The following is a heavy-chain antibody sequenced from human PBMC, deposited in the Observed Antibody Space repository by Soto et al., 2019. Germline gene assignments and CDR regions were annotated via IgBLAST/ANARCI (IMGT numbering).Heavy chain of an antibody. V-gene: IGHV1-58*01. Sequence: SVKVSCKASGFTFASSAVQWVRQARGQRLEWIGWIVVGSGNTNYAQKFQERVTITRDMSTSTAYMELSSLRSEDTAVYYCAAVPIYYDSSGPPFNWFDPWGQGTLVTVSS. D-gene: IGHD3-22*01. CDR2: IVVGSGNT. CDR1: GFTFASSA. CDR3: AAVPIYYDSSGPPFNWFDP. J-gene: IGHJ5*02.